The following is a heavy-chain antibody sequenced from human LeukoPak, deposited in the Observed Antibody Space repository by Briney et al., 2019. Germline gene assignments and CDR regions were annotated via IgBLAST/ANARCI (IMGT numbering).Heavy chain of an antibody. CDR1: GFTFSSYG. J-gene: IGHJ4*02. D-gene: IGHD1-1*01. V-gene: IGHV3-33*06. Sequence: GRSLRLSCAASGFTFSSYGMHWVRQAPGKGLEWVAVIWYDGSNKYSADSVKGRFTISRDNSKNTLYLQMNSLGADDTAVYYCAKGNWRYFDYWGQGTLVTVAS. CDR3: AKGNWRYFDY. CDR2: IWYDGSNK.